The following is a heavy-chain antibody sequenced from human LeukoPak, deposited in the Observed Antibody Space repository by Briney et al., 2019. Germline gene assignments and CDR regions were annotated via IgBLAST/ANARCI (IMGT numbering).Heavy chain of an antibody. CDR3: ARASDSSGSYSGGHI. Sequence: SETLSLTCTVSGGSIANYFWSWIRQSPGKGLEWIGYVYSDGSTKYKSSLKSRATISVDTSKNQFSLKLSSVTAADTAVYYCARASDSSGSYSGGHIWGQGTMVTVSS. CDR2: VYSDGST. D-gene: IGHD6-19*01. V-gene: IGHV4-59*01. CDR1: GGSIANYF. J-gene: IGHJ3*02.